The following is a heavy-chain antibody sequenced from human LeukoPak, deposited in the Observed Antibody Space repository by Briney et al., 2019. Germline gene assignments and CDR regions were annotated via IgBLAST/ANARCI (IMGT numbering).Heavy chain of an antibody. V-gene: IGHV3-48*04. CDR1: GFTFSRYW. D-gene: IGHD6-6*01. CDR3: ARAKRWKYSSSSDYYYYMDV. J-gene: IGHJ6*03. Sequence: GGSLRLSCAASGFTFSRYWMHWVRQAPGKGLEWVSYISSSGSTIYYADSVKGRFTISRDNAKNSLYLQMNSLRAEDTAVYYCARAKRWKYSSSSDYYYYMDVWGKGTTVTVSS. CDR2: ISSSGSTI.